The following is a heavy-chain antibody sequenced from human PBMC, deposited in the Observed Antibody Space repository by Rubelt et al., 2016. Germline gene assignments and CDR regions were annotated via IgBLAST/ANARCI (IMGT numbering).Heavy chain of an antibody. J-gene: IGHJ4*02. CDR2: ISGSGGST. Sequence: EVQLLESGGGLVQPGGSLRLSCAASGFTFSSYAMSWVRQAPGKGLEWVSAISGSGGSTYFADSGKGRFTISRDNSKNTLYLQMNSRRAEDTAVYYCAKDTKGSGSYRGFFDYWGQGTLVTVSS. D-gene: IGHD3-10*01. V-gene: IGHV3-23*01. CDR3: AKDTKGSGSYRGFFDY. CDR1: GFTFSSYA.